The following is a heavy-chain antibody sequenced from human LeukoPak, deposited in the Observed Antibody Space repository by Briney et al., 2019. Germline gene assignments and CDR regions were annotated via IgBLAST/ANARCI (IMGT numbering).Heavy chain of an antibody. Sequence: NPGGSLRLSCAASGFTFSSYSMNWVRQAPGKGLEWVSSISSSSSYIYYADSVKGRFTISRDNAKNSLYLQMNSLRAEDTAVYYCARGYGSGSYPSYFYYYYGMDVWGKGTTVTVSS. CDR3: ARGYGSGSYPSYFYYYYGMDV. CDR1: GFTFSSYS. V-gene: IGHV3-21*01. D-gene: IGHD3-10*01. J-gene: IGHJ6*04. CDR2: ISSSSSYI.